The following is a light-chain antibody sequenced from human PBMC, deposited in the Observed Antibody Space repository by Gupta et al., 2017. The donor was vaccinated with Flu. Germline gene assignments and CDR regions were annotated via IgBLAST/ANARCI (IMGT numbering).Light chain of an antibody. Sequence: ETVLTQSPATLSLSPGERATLSCRASQSIDSYLAWYQQKPGQAPRLLIYDASNRATGIPARFSGSGSGTDFTITISSLEPEDFAVYYCQQRSNWPPITFGQGTRLEIK. CDR3: QQRSNWPPIT. CDR1: QSIDSY. V-gene: IGKV3-11*01. J-gene: IGKJ5*01. CDR2: DAS.